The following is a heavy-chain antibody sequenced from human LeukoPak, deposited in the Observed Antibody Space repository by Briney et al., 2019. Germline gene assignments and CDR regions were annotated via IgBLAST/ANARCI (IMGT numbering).Heavy chain of an antibody. CDR2: ISYDGINK. Sequence: PGRSLRLSCVASGFAFSSYGIHWVRQASGKGLEWVSFISYDGINKFYGDSVKGRFTISRDNSKNTLYLQMNSLRAEDTAVYYCAKDWLQYYYGSGDTNYFDPWGQGTLVTVSS. V-gene: IGHV3-30*18. CDR3: AKDWLQYYYGSGDTNYFDP. J-gene: IGHJ5*02. CDR1: GFAFSSYG. D-gene: IGHD3-10*01.